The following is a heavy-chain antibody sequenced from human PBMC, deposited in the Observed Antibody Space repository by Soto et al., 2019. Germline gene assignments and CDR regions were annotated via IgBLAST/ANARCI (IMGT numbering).Heavy chain of an antibody. V-gene: IGHV5-51*01. CDR1: GYTFTNYW. CDR2: IYPGDSDT. CDR3: AASIFYYGMDV. J-gene: IGHJ6*02. Sequence: GESLKISCKGSGYTFTNYWIGWVRQMPGKGLEWMGIIYPGDSDTKYNPSFQGQVTISADKSITTTYLRWTSLKASDTAIYYCAASIFYYGMDVWGQGTNVTGSS.